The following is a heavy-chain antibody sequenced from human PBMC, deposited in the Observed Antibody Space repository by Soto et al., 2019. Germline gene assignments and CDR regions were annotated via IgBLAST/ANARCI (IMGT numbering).Heavy chain of an antibody. CDR1: GYTLTSYY. CDR3: ARRSNRKETYCTNGVCYDAFDI. V-gene: IGHV1-46*03. D-gene: IGHD2-8*01. Sequence: ASVKGSCKASGYTLTSYYMHWVRQAPGQGLEWMGIINPSGGSTSYAQKFQGRVTMTRDTSTSTVYMELSSLRSEDTAVYYCARRSNRKETYCTNGVCYDAFDIWGQGTMVTVSS. J-gene: IGHJ3*02. CDR2: INPSGGST.